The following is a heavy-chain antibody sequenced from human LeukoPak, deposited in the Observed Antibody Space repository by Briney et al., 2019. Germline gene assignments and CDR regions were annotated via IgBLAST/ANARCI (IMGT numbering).Heavy chain of an antibody. D-gene: IGHD4/OR15-4a*01. J-gene: IGHJ4*02. CDR1: GFTLSSYS. CDR3: EGHNYGGPFDY. CDR2: ISSSSTNI. V-gene: IGHV3-48*02. Sequence: GGSLRLSCAASGFTLSSYSMNWVRQAPGKGLEWVSYISSSSTNIYYADSVKGRFTISRDNAKNSLYLQMNSLGDEDTAVYYCEGHNYGGPFDYWGLGTLVTVSS.